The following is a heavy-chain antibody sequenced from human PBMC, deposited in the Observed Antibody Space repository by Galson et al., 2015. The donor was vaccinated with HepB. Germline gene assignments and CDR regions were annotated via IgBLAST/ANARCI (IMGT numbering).Heavy chain of an antibody. V-gene: IGHV3-30-3*01. CDR1: GFTFSTYP. CDR2: ISYDGGNI. CDR3: ARDLLATKDCFDY. Sequence: SLRLSCAASGFTFSTYPMHWVRQAPGKGLEWVAVISYDGGNIYYADSVKGRFTISRDNSKNTLYLQMNSLRVEDTALYYCARDLLATKDCFDYWGPGTLVTVSS. J-gene: IGHJ4*02. D-gene: IGHD5-12*01.